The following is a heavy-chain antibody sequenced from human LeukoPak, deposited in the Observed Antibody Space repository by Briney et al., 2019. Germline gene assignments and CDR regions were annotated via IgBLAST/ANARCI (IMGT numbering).Heavy chain of an antibody. CDR1: GFTFGHYG. V-gene: IGHV3-33*01. J-gene: IGHJ4*02. Sequence: GGSLRLSCAASGFTFGHYGIYWVRQPPGKGLEWVAVIWFDGDKKYYEDSVRGRFTISRDNAKNTLYLQMNGLRAEDTAVYYCSRSAYYDGSGNYYDYWGQGTLVTVSS. CDR2: IWFDGDKK. CDR3: SRSAYYDGSGNYYDY. D-gene: IGHD3-22*01.